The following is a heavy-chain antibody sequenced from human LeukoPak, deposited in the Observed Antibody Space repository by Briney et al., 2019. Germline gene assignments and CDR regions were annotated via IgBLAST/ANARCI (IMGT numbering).Heavy chain of an antibody. CDR3: ARVLVDIVATDDRYFGY. J-gene: IGHJ4*02. V-gene: IGHV4-31*03. CDR2: IYYSGST. Sequence: PSETLSLTCTVSGGSISSGGYYWSWIRQHPVKGLEWIGYIYYSGSTYYNPSLKSRVTISVDTSKNQFSLKLSSVTAADTAVYYCARVLVDIVATDDRYFGYWGQGTLVTVSS. CDR1: GGSISSGGYY. D-gene: IGHD5-12*01.